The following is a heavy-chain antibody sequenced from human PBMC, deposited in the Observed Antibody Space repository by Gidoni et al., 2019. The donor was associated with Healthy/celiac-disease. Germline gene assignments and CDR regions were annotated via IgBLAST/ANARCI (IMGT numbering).Heavy chain of an antibody. CDR2: ISSSSSYI. D-gene: IGHD2-2*01. CDR3: ARDRYCSSTSCYFDY. J-gene: IGHJ4*02. Sequence: EVQLVESGGGLVKPGGSLRLSCAASGCTFSSYRMNWVRQAPGKGLEWVSSISSSSSYIYYADSVKGRFTISRDNAKNSLYLQMNSLRAEDTAVYYCARDRYCSSTSCYFDYWGQGTLVTVSS. V-gene: IGHV3-21*01. CDR1: GCTFSSYR.